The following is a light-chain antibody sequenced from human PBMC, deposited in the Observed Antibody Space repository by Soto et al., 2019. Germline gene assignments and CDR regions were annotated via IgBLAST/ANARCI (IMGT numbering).Light chain of an antibody. V-gene: IGKV4-1*01. CDR3: QQYFSTPFT. Sequence: DIVMTQSPDSLAVSLGERATINCKSSQSVLYSSNNKNHLTRFQQKPGQPPKLLIYWASTRESGVPDRFSGSGSGTDFTLTISSLQAEDVAVYYCQQYFSTPFTFGGGTKVEI. CDR2: WAS. CDR1: QSVLYSSNNKNH. J-gene: IGKJ4*01.